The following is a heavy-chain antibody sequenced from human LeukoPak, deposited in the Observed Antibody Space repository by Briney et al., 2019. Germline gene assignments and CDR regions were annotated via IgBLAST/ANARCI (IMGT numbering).Heavy chain of an antibody. CDR3: ATLPGGVTTPNPS. CDR1: GGSISSSSYY. V-gene: IGHV4-61*02. D-gene: IGHD4-17*01. CDR2: VSTSGST. Sequence: PSETLSLTCTVSGGSISSSSYYWSWLRQTAGKGLEWIGRVSTSGSTNYNPSLKSRVTISLDTSKNQFSLKLTSVTAADTAVYYCATLPGGVTTPNPSWGQGTLVTVSS. J-gene: IGHJ5*02.